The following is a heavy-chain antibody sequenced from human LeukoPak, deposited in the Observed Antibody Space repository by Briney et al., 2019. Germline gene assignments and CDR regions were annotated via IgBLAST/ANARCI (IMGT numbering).Heavy chain of an antibody. V-gene: IGHV3-30*04. CDR1: GFTFSSYA. Sequence: GGSLRLSCAASGFTFSSYAMHWVRQAPGKGLEWVAVISYDGSNKYYADSVKGRFTISRDNSKNTLYLLMNSLRAEDTAVYYCAREVSMVRDYYYYGMDVWGQGTTVTVSS. D-gene: IGHD3-10*01. CDR2: ISYDGSNK. CDR3: AREVSMVRDYYYYGMDV. J-gene: IGHJ6*02.